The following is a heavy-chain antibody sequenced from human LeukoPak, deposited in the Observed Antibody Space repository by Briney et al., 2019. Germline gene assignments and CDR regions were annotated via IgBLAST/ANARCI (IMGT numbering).Heavy chain of an antibody. D-gene: IGHD5-24*01. Sequence: GGSLRLSCAASGFTVSSNYMSWVRQAPGKGLEWVSVIYSGGSTYYADSVKGTFTISRDNSKNTLYLQMNSLRAEDTAVYCCARDRFRRDGYNYGRDGAFDIWGQGTMVTVSS. J-gene: IGHJ3*02. CDR1: GFTVSSNY. CDR2: IYSGGST. CDR3: ARDRFRRDGYNYGRDGAFDI. V-gene: IGHV3-66*01.